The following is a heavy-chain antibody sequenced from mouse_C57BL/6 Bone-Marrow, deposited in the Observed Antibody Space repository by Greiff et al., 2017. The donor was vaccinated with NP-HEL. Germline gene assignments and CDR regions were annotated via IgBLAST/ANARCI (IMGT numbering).Heavy chain of an antibody. J-gene: IGHJ3*01. Sequence: QVQLQQSGPELVKPGASVKISCKASGYAFSSSWMNWVKQRPGKGLEWIGRIYPGDGDTNYNGKFKGKATLTADKSSSTAYMQLSSLTSEDSAVYFCAKIYYDYDRIAYWGQGTLVTVSA. D-gene: IGHD2-4*01. V-gene: IGHV1-82*01. CDR1: GYAFSSSW. CDR3: AKIYYDYDRIAY. CDR2: IYPGDGDT.